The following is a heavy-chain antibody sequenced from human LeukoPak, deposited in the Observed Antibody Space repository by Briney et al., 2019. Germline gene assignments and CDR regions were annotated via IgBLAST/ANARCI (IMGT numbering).Heavy chain of an antibody. Sequence: SGGSLRLSCAASGFTFTGYGFHWVRQAPGKGLEWVAVVWYDGTRKYYADSVKGRFTVSRDNSENTGYLQISGLRAEDTAVYYCARDTDTTSHYGRFDPWGQGTLVTVSS. CDR3: ARDTDTTSHYGRFDP. V-gene: IGHV3-33*01. CDR2: VWYDGTRK. J-gene: IGHJ5*02. D-gene: IGHD4-17*01. CDR1: GFTFTGYG.